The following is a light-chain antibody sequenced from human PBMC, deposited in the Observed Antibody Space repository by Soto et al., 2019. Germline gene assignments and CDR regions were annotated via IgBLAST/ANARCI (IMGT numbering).Light chain of an antibody. CDR3: QQYGITPWT. Sequence: EIVLTQSPGTLSLSPGERATLSCRTSQSVTSSYFGWYQQKPGQAPRLLIFGTSSRASGIPDRFRGSGSGTDFTLTISKVEPEDFAVYYCQQYGITPWTFGKGSRVEIK. J-gene: IGKJ1*01. CDR2: GTS. V-gene: IGKV3-20*01. CDR1: QSVTSSY.